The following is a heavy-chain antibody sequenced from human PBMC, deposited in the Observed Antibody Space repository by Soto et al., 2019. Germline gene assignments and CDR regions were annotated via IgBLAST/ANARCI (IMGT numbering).Heavy chain of an antibody. CDR1: GFTFSSYG. CDR2: ISYDGSNK. J-gene: IGHJ4*02. CDR3: AKDTLYGDYSGFDY. Sequence: QVQLVESGGGVVQPGRSLRLSCAASGFTFSSYGMHWVRQAPGKGLEWVAVISYDGSNKYYADSVKGRFTISRDNSKNTLYLQMNSLRAEDTAVYYCAKDTLYGDYSGFDYWGQGTLVTVSS. D-gene: IGHD4-17*01. V-gene: IGHV3-30*18.